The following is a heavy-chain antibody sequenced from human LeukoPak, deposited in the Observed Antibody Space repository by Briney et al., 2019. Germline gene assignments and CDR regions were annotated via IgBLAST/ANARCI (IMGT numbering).Heavy chain of an antibody. CDR3: ARGRRWQLVPSFWFDP. Sequence: SETLSLTCAVYGGSFSGYYWSWIRQPPGKGLEWIGEINHSGSTNYNPSLKSRVTISVDTSKNQFSLKLSSVTAADTAVYYCARGRRWQLVPSFWFDPWGQGTLVTVSS. CDR1: GGSFSGYY. V-gene: IGHV4-34*01. CDR2: INHSGST. J-gene: IGHJ5*02. D-gene: IGHD6-6*01.